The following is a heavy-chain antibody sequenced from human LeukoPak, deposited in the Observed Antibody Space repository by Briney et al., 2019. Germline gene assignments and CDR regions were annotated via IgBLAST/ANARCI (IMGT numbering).Heavy chain of an antibody. V-gene: IGHV4-61*05. J-gene: IGHJ6*03. D-gene: IGHD2-2*01. Sequence: SETLSLTCTVSGGSISSSSYYWGWIRQPPGKGLEWIGYNHYTGNTNYNPSLKSRVTISLDTSKNQFSLKLSSVTAADTAVYHCARGVGTYYYYMDVWGKGTTVTISS. CDR2: NHYTGNT. CDR1: GGSISSSSYY. CDR3: ARGVGTYYYYMDV.